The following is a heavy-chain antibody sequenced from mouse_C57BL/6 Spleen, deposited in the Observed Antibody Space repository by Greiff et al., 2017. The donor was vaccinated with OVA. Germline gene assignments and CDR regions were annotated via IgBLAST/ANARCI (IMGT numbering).Heavy chain of an antibody. Sequence: VQLKESGPGLVKPSQSLSLTCSVTGYSITSGYYWNWIRQFPGNKLEWMGYISYDGSNNYNPSLKNRISITRDTSTNQFFLKLNSVTTEDTATYYCAGVGDYDGYYRYFDVWGTGTTVTVSS. V-gene: IGHV3-6*01. CDR2: ISYDGSN. CDR3: AGVGDYDGYYRYFDV. J-gene: IGHJ1*03. CDR1: GYSITSGYY. D-gene: IGHD2-3*01.